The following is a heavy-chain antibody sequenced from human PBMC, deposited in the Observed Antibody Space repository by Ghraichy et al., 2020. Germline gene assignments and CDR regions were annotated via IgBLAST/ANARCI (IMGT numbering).Heavy chain of an antibody. J-gene: IGHJ4*02. D-gene: IGHD3-3*02. CDR2: IYDSVNT. Sequence: ESLNISCTVSGGSMSSDYWNWIRQPPGKGPEWIGYIYDSVNTNSNPSFKSRVTMSIDTSKKQFSLKLRSVTAADTAVYYCARRASLEWFFDSWGQGIPVIVSS. CDR3: ARRASLEWFFDS. V-gene: IGHV4-59*08. CDR1: GGSMSSDY.